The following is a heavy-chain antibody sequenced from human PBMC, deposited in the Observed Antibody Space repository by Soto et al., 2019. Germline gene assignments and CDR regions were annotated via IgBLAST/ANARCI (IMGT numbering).Heavy chain of an antibody. CDR3: ARNYAGLGY. J-gene: IGHJ4*02. Sequence: PGGSLRLSCAASGFTFSTYGMLWVHQAPGKGLVWVSYINNDGSYTTYADSVKGRFTISRDNAENTLYLQMNSLRAEDTAVYYCARNYAGLGYWGQGTLVTVSS. CDR2: INNDGSYT. D-gene: IGHD1-7*01. V-gene: IGHV3-74*03. CDR1: GFTFSTYG.